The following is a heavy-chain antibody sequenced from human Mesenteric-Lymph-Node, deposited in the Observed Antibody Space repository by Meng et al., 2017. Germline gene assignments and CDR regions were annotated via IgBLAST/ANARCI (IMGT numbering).Heavy chain of an antibody. CDR1: GGSFSGYY. J-gene: IGHJ6*02. CDR2: IYYSGST. Sequence: SETLSLTCAVYGGSFSGYYWSWIRQPPGKGLEWIGYIYYSGSTNYNPSLKSRVTISVDTSKNQFSLKLSSVTAADTAVYYCAGGGVVATMAVWGQGTTVTVSS. CDR3: AGGGVVATMAV. D-gene: IGHD5-12*01. V-gene: IGHV4-59*01.